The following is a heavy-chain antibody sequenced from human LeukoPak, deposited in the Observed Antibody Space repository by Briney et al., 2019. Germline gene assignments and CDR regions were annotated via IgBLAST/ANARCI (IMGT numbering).Heavy chain of an antibody. D-gene: IGHD7-27*01. CDR1: GFTFSTCP. CDR3: ARRGPYWGPIDY. CDR2: ISGSGDAT. V-gene: IGHV3-23*01. Sequence: GGSLRLSCAASGFTFSTCPMTWVRQAPGKGLEWISAISGSGDATYYADSVKGRFTISRDNSKNTLYLQMNSLRAEDTAVYYCARRGPYWGPIDYWGQGTLVTVSS. J-gene: IGHJ4*02.